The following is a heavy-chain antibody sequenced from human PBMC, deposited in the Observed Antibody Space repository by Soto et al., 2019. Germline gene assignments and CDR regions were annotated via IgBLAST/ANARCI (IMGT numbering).Heavy chain of an antibody. CDR1: GGSFSGYY. J-gene: IGHJ4*02. Sequence: QVQLQQWGAGLLKPSETLSLTCAVYGGSFSGYYWSWIRQPPGKGLEWIGEINHSGSTNYNPSLKSRVTLSVDTSKIQFSLKLSSVTAADTAVYYCARGNVDIVATVFDYWGQGTLVTVSS. V-gene: IGHV4-34*01. D-gene: IGHD5-12*01. CDR3: ARGNVDIVATVFDY. CDR2: INHSGST.